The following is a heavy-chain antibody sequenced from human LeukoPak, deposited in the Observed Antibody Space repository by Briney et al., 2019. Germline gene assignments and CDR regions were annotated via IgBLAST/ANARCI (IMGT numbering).Heavy chain of an antibody. J-gene: IGHJ4*02. CDR1: GYTFTSYG. CDR2: ISAYNGNT. D-gene: IGHD2-2*02. Sequence: ASVKVSCKASGYTFTSYGISWVRQAPGQGLEWMGWISAYNGNTNYAQKLQGRVTMTTDTSTSTAYMELRSLRSDDTAVYYCARDTFIVVVPAAILPLDYWGQGTLVTVSS. V-gene: IGHV1-18*01. CDR3: ARDTFIVVVPAAILPLDY.